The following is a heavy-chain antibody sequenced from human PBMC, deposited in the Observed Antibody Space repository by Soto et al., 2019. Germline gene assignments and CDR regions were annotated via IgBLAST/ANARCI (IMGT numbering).Heavy chain of an antibody. J-gene: IGHJ5*02. CDR3: AKDADGYCSSTSCYNNWFDP. CDR2: ISGSGGST. V-gene: IGHV3-23*01. CDR1: GFTFSSYA. D-gene: IGHD2-2*02. Sequence: EVQLLESGGGLVQPGGSLRLSCAASGFTFSSYAMSWVRQAPGKGLEWVSAISGSGGSTYYADSVKGRFTISRDNSKNTLYLQMNSLRAENTAVYYCAKDADGYCSSTSCYNNWFDPWGQGTLVTVSS.